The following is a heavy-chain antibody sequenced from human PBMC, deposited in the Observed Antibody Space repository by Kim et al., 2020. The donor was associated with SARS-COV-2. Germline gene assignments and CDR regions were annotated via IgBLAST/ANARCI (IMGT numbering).Heavy chain of an antibody. J-gene: IGHJ4*02. CDR3: AKDHPSFPSRYYFDY. CDR1: GFIFSSYA. D-gene: IGHD2-15*01. CDR2: ISGPGGST. Sequence: GGSLRLSCAASGFIFSSYAMTWVRQAPGKGLEWVLSISGPGGSTYYADSVKGRFTISRDNSKNTLYLHMNSLRTEDTAVYYCAKDHPSFPSRYYFDYWGQGTLVTVSS. V-gene: IGHV3-23*01.